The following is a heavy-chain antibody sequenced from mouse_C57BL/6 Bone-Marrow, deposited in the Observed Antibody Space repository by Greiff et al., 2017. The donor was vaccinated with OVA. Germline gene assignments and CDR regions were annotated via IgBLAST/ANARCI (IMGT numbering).Heavy chain of an antibody. CDR3: ANYDYDVCYFDY. J-gene: IGHJ2*01. V-gene: IGHV14-3*01. CDR2: IDPANGNT. Sequence: EVMLVESVAELVRPGASVKLSCTASGFNIKNTYMHWVKQRPEQGLEWIGRIDPANGNTKYAPKFQGKATITADTSSNTAYLQLSSLTSEDTAIYYCANYDYDVCYFDYWGQGTTLTVSS. D-gene: IGHD2-4*01. CDR1: GFNIKNTY.